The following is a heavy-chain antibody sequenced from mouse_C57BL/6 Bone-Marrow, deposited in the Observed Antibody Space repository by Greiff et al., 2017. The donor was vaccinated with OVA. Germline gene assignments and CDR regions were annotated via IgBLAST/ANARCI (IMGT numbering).Heavy chain of an antibody. Sequence: EVMLVESGGDLVKPGGSLKLSCAASGFTFSSYGMSWVRQTPDKRLEWVATISSGGSYTYYPDSVKGRFTISRDNAKNTLYLQMSSLKSEDTAMYYCARHPLYYYGSSYPFAYWGQGTLVTVSA. D-gene: IGHD1-1*01. CDR2: ISSGGSYT. CDR3: ARHPLYYYGSSYPFAY. V-gene: IGHV5-6*01. J-gene: IGHJ3*01. CDR1: GFTFSSYG.